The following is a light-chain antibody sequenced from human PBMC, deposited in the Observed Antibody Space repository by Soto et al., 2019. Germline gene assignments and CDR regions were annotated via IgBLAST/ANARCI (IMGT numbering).Light chain of an antibody. V-gene: IGKV3-15*01. Sequence: EIVLAQSPATLSSFPGDRVTLSCRASQYINTRLAWYQQKPGQAPRLLTYGASTRATGIPARFSGSGSGTEFTLTISSLQPEDFAVYYCQQYYNWPRTFGQGTKVDIK. CDR2: GAS. CDR1: QYINTR. J-gene: IGKJ1*01. CDR3: QQYYNWPRT.